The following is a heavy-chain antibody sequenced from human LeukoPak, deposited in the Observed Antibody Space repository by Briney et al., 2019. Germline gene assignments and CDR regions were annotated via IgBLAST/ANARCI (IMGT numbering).Heavy chain of an antibody. CDR2: IYTSGTT. V-gene: IGHV4-4*07. Sequence: SETLSLTCAVSGGSISSYYWSWIRQPAGKGLEWIGRIYTSGTTNYNPSLKSRVTMSVDTSKNQFSLNLTSVTAADTAVYYCAREGGGSNRCLDWGQGTLVTVSS. J-gene: IGHJ1*01. CDR3: AREGGGSNRCLD. CDR1: GGSISSYY. D-gene: IGHD3-16*02.